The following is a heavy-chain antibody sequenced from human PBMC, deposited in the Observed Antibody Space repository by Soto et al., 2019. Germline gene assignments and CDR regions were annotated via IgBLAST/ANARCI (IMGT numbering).Heavy chain of an antibody. CDR1: GGSISSYY. V-gene: IGHV4-59*01. CDR2: IYYSGST. D-gene: IGHD4-17*01. Sequence: PSETLSLTCTVSGGSISSYYWSWIRQPPGKGLEWIGYIYYSGSTNYNPSLKSRVTISVDTSKNQLSLKLSSVTAADTAVYHCARLYGIDDFDIWGQGTMVT. J-gene: IGHJ3*02. CDR3: ARLYGIDDFDI.